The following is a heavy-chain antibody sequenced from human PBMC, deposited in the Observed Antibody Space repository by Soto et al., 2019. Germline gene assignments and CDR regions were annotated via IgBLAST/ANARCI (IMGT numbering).Heavy chain of an antibody. V-gene: IGHV3-21*01. Sequence: PGWSQRVPCAASGVTCSGFGMSWIRQAPGKGLEGVSSISSSSSYIYYADSVKGRFTISRDNAKNSLYLQMNSLRAEDTSVYYWARDPGSGGWWDYCCQATLITVS. CDR3: ARDPGSGGWWDY. CDR2: ISSSSSYI. CDR1: GVTCSGFG. D-gene: IGHD2-15*01. J-gene: IGHJ4*02.